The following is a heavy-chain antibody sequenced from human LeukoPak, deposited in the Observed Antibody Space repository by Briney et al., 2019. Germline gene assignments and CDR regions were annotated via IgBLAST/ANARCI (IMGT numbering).Heavy chain of an antibody. Sequence: PGGSLRLSCEASGFTFRNYGMSWVRQAPGKGLEWVSAISGSGSDTDYADSVRGRFTISRDNSKNTLYLQMNSLRAEDTSVYYCARDVVRGPYYYFDYWGQGTLVTVSS. V-gene: IGHV3-23*01. CDR1: GFTFRNYG. D-gene: IGHD2-21*01. J-gene: IGHJ4*02. CDR3: ARDVVRGPYYYFDY. CDR2: ISGSGSDT.